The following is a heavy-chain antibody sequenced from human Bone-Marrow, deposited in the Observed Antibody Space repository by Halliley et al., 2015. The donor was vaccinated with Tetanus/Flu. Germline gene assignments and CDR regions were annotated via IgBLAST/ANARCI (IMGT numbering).Heavy chain of an antibody. Sequence: KGLEWVSDIYSGETTFYTDSVMGRFTISRDSSENMVHLQMSSLRAEDTAVYYCAREFLLGSSDYWGQGTLVTVSS. D-gene: IGHD1-26*01. CDR3: AREFLLGSSDY. CDR2: IYSGETT. J-gene: IGHJ4*02. V-gene: IGHV3-66*01.